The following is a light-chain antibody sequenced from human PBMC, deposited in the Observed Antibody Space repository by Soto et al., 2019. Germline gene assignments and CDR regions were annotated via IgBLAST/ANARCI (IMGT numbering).Light chain of an antibody. Sequence: DIQMTESPSSLSASVEDRVIITCRASQSISNHLNWYQQKPGKAPKLLIFAASSLQSGVPSRFSGSRSGPYFTLTLSSXQPEDFATYYCQQSYSSPPTFGQGTKVDTK. CDR1: QSISNH. J-gene: IGKJ1*01. CDR3: QQSYSSPPT. CDR2: AAS. V-gene: IGKV1-39*01.